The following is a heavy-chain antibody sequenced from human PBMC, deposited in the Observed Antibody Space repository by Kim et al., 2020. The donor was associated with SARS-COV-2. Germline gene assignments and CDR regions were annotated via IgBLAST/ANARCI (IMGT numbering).Heavy chain of an antibody. CDR3: ARRAATQPIDIYYYGMDV. CDR1: GGTFSSYA. J-gene: IGHJ6*02. D-gene: IGHD2-15*01. Sequence: SVKVSCKASGGTFSSYAISWVRQAPGQGLEWMGGIIPIFGTANYAQKFQGRVTITADESTSTAYMELSSLRSEDTAVYYCARRAATQPIDIYYYGMDVWGQGTTVTVSS. V-gene: IGHV1-69*13. CDR2: IIPIFGTA.